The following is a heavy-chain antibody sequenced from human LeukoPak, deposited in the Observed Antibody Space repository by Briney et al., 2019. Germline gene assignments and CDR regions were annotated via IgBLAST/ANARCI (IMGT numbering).Heavy chain of an antibody. J-gene: IGHJ4*02. D-gene: IGHD3-9*01. CDR2: ITGGGGGI. CDR1: GFTFSNYA. Sequence: GGSLRLSCAASGFTFSNYAMSWVRQAPGKGLEWVSAITGGGGGIYYADSMKSRFTISRDNSKNTLYLQINRLRAEDTAVYYCAKWGDYDVLTGYYVSDYWGQGTLVTVSS. CDR3: AKWGDYDVLTGYYVSDY. V-gene: IGHV3-23*01.